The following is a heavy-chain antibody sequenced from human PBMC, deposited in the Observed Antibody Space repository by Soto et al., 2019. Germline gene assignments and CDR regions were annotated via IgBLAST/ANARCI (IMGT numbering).Heavy chain of an antibody. J-gene: IGHJ2*01. CDR2: IYYSGST. D-gene: IGHD1-26*01. V-gene: IGHV4-61*01. CDR3: ARVRYSGSYHWYFDL. Sequence: QVQLQESGPGLVKPSETLSLTCTVSGGSVSSGSYYWSWIRQPPGKGLEWIGYIYYSGSTNYNPSLKSRVTISVDTSKNQFSLKLSSVTAADTAVXXCARVRYSGSYHWYFDLXXXGXXXXVSS. CDR1: GGSVSSGSYY.